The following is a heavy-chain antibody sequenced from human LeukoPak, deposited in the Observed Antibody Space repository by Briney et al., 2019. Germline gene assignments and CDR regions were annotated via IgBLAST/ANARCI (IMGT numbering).Heavy chain of an antibody. J-gene: IGHJ3*02. D-gene: IGHD3-16*01. Sequence: GGSLRLSCAASGFTFSSYGMHWVRQAPGKGLEWVAVILYDENNKYYADFVKGRFTISRDNAKNSLYLQMNSLRAEDTAVYYCARGGAPIMGAFDIWGQGTMVTVSS. CDR3: ARGGAPIMGAFDI. CDR2: ILYDENNK. V-gene: IGHV3-33*08. CDR1: GFTFSSYG.